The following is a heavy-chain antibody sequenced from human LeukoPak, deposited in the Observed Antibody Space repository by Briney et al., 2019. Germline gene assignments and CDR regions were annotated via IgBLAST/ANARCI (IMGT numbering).Heavy chain of an antibody. CDR3: ATGPIVGAAHDAFDI. J-gene: IGHJ3*02. CDR1: GYTLTELS. D-gene: IGHD1-26*01. CDR2: FDPEDGET. V-gene: IGHV1-24*01. Sequence: DSVKVSCKVSGYTLTELSMHWVRQAPGKGLEWMGGFDPEDGETIYAQKFQGRVTMTEDTSTDTAYMELSSLRSEDTAVYYCATGPIVGAAHDAFDIWGQGTMVTVSS.